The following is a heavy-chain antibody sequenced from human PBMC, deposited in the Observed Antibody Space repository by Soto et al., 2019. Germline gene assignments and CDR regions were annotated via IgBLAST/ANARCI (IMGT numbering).Heavy chain of an antibody. CDR2: ISHDGSNK. D-gene: IGHD2-15*01. Sequence: WGSLRLSCAASGFTFRSYAMHWVRQAPGKGLECVAVISHDGSNKFYRDYVKGRFTISRDNSKNTLYLQINSLRYEDTAVYYCARGDREDIAVVIGVRPGEYGVDVWGQGTTVTVSS. CDR1: GFTFRSYA. J-gene: IGHJ6*02. CDR3: ARGDREDIAVVIGVRPGEYGVDV. V-gene: IGHV3-30-3*01.